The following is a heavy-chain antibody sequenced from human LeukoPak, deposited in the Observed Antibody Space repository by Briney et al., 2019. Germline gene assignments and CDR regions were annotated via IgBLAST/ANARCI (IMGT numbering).Heavy chain of an antibody. CDR1: GFTFSSYA. CDR2: ISGSGGST. CDR3: AKIIHYDYVWGSYRYAFDY. D-gene: IGHD3-16*02. Sequence: GGSLRLSCAASGFTFSSYAMSWVRQAPGKGLEWVSAISGSGGSTYYADSVKGRFTISRDNSKNTLYLQMNSLRAEDTAVYYRAKIIHYDYVWGSYRYAFDYWGQGTLVTVSS. V-gene: IGHV3-23*01. J-gene: IGHJ4*02.